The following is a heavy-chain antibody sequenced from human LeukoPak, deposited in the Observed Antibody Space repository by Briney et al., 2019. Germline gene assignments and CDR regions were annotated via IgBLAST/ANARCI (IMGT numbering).Heavy chain of an antibody. V-gene: IGHV3-30*02. CDR3: AREGFSGSTYYFDY. J-gene: IGHJ4*02. D-gene: IGHD6-19*01. Sequence: GGSLRLSCAASGFTFSSYGMHWVRQAPGKGLEWVAFIRYDGSNKYYADSVKGRFTISRDNSKNTLYLQMNSLRAEDTAVYYCAREGFSGSTYYFDYWGQGTLVTVSS. CDR2: IRYDGSNK. CDR1: GFTFSSYG.